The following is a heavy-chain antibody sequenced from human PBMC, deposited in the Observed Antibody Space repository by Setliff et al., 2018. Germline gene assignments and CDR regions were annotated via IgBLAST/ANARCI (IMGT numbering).Heavy chain of an antibody. J-gene: IGHJ4*02. CDR2: ISSSGSTI. V-gene: IGHV3-48*03. CDR3: VRDLHWGFDY. CDR1: GFTFSSYE. D-gene: IGHD7-27*01. Sequence: GGSLRLSCAAYGFTFSSYEMNWVRQAPGKGLEWVSYISSSGSTIYYAYSVKGRFTISRDNAKNSLYLQMNSLRAEDTAVYYCVRDLHWGFDYWGLGTLVTVSS.